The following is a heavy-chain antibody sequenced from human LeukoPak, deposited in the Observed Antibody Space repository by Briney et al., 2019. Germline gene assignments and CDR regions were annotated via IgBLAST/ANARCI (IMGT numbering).Heavy chain of an antibody. Sequence: WGSLRLSCAASGFTFDGYGMSWVRQAPGKGLEWVYGIYWNGGSTGYADSEKGRFTISRDNAKNSLYLQMNSLRAEDTALYYCAIDLRLTYYYYMDVWGKGTTVTVSS. CDR2: IYWNGGST. V-gene: IGHV3-20*04. CDR1: GFTFDGYG. CDR3: AIDLRLTYYYYMDV. D-gene: IGHD3-16*01. J-gene: IGHJ6*03.